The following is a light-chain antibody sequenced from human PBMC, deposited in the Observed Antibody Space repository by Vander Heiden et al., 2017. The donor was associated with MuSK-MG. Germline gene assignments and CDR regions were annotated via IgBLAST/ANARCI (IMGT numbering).Light chain of an antibody. J-gene: IGLJ2*01. V-gene: IGLV3-21*04. CDR2: DDS. CDR3: QVLDDNTDHVV. CDR1: NIGSKS. Sequence: VLVQSPSRPVAQGKTARITCGGDNIGSKSVHWYQQKPGQAPALVIYDDSERPSAIPERFSGSNSGNTATMTISRVEAVDEADYSCQVLDDNTDHVVFGGGTKLTVL.